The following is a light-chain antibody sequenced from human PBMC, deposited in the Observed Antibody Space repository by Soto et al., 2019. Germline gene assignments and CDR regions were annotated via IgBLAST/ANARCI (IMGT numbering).Light chain of an antibody. V-gene: IGKV3-20*01. CDR2: GAS. CDR3: QQYGSSPRLT. J-gene: IGKJ4*01. CDR1: QSVSSSY. Sequence: EIVLTQSPGTLSLSPGERATLSCRASQSVSSSYLAWYQQKTGQAPRLLIYGASSRATVLPDRFSGSGSGTDFTLTISSLEPAEFAAYYCQQYGSSPRLTFGGGTKVEIK.